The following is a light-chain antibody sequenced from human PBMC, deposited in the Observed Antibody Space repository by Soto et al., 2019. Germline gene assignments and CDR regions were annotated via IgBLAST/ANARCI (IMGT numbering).Light chain of an antibody. CDR2: DVS. J-gene: IGLJ1*01. CDR3: CSHAGSYTVYV. V-gene: IGLV2-11*01. Sequence: QSALTQPRSVSGSPGQSVTVSCTGTSRDVGDYNYVSWYQQQPGKAPKLMIYDVSKRPSGVPHRFSGSKSGNTASLTISGLQAEDEADYYCCSHAGSYTVYVFGTGTKVTVL. CDR1: SRDVGDYNY.